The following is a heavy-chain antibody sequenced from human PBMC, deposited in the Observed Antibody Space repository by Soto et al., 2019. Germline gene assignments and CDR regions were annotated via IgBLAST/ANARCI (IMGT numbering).Heavy chain of an antibody. D-gene: IGHD2-2*01. CDR3: TTEDIVVVPAAGDAFDI. Sequence: EVQLVESGGGLVKPGGSLRISCAASGFTFSNAWMSWVRQAPGKGLEWVGRIKSKTDGGTTDYAAPVKGRFTISRDDSKNTLYLQMNSLKTEDTAVYYCTTEDIVVVPAAGDAFDIWGQGTMVTVSS. V-gene: IGHV3-15*01. J-gene: IGHJ3*02. CDR1: GFTFSNAW. CDR2: IKSKTDGGTT.